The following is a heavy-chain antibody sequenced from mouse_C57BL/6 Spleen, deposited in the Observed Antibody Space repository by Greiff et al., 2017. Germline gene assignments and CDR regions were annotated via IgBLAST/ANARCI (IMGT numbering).Heavy chain of an antibody. D-gene: IGHD1-1*01. CDR2: IYPGSGNT. Sequence: QVTLKESGAELVRPGASVKLSCKASGYTFTDYYINWVKQRPGQGLEWIARIYPGSGNTYYNEKFKGKATLTAEKSSSTAYMQLSSLTSEDSAVYFCARSPSYYGSSYGYFDVWGTGTTVTVSS. CDR1: GYTFTDYY. CDR3: ARSPSYYGSSYGYFDV. J-gene: IGHJ1*03. V-gene: IGHV1-76*01.